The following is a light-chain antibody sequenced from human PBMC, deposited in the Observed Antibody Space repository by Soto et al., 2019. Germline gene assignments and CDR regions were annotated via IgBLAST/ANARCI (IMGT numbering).Light chain of an antibody. CDR1: SSDVGGYNY. V-gene: IGLV2-14*01. Sequence: QSALTQPAAVSGSPGQSITISCTGTSSDVGGYNYVSWYQQHPGKAPKLMIYEVSKRPSGVSNRFSGSKSGNTASLTISGLPAEDEADYYCSSYTTSSTYVFATGTKLTVL. CDR2: EVS. J-gene: IGLJ1*01. CDR3: SSYTTSSTYV.